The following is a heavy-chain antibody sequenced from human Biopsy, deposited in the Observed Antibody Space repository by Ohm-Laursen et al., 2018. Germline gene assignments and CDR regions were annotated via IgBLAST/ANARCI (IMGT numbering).Heavy chain of an antibody. Sequence: ASVKVSCKPSGYTFTGHYMHWVRQAPGQGLEWMGWINPNGGDTNYAQKFQGRVTMTTDTSVSTAYMELSRLTFDDTAVYYCARASMIRGVMDVDYWGQGTLVIVSS. J-gene: IGHJ4*02. CDR3: ARASMIRGVMDVDY. V-gene: IGHV1-2*02. CDR1: GYTFTGHY. D-gene: IGHD3-10*01. CDR2: INPNGGDT.